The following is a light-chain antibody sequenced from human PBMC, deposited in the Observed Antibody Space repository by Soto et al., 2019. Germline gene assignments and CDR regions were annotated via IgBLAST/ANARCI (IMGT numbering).Light chain of an antibody. CDR2: GAS. V-gene: IGKV3-15*01. CDR3: QQYNNWPRT. CDR1: QSLSSSY. Sequence: EIVLTQSPGTLSLSPGERATLSCRASQSLSSSYLAWYQQKPGQAPRLLIYGASTRATDIPARFSGSGSGTDFTLTISSLQSEDFAVYYCQQYNNWPRTFGQGTKVDIK. J-gene: IGKJ1*01.